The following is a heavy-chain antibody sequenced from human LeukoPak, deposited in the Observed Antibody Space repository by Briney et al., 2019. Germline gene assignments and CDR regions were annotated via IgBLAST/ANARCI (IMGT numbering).Heavy chain of an antibody. V-gene: IGHV4-59*08. CDR3: ARPYPSPYYYDSSGYSPPGAFDI. Sequence: SETLSLTCTVSGGSISSYYWSWIRQPPGKGLEWIGYIYYSGSTNYNPSLKSRVTISVDTSKNQFSLKLSSVTAADTAVYYCARPYPSPYYYDSSGYSPPGAFDIWGQGTMVTVSS. CDR2: IYYSGST. CDR1: GGSISSYY. J-gene: IGHJ3*02. D-gene: IGHD3-22*01.